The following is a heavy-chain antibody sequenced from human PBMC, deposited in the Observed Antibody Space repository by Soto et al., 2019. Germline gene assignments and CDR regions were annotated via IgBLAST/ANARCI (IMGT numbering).Heavy chain of an antibody. CDR2: IIPIFGTA. Sequence: ASVKVSCKASGGTFSSYAISWARQAPGQGLEWMGGIIPIFGTANYAQKFQGRVTITADESTSTAYMELSSLRSEDTAVYYCARGVVVPAGYYYYYGMDVWGQGTTVTVSS. CDR3: ARGVVVPAGYYYYYGMDV. D-gene: IGHD2-2*01. CDR1: GGTFSSYA. J-gene: IGHJ6*02. V-gene: IGHV1-69*13.